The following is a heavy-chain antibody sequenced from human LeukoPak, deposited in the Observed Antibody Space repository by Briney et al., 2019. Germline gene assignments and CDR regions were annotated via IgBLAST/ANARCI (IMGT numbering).Heavy chain of an antibody. Sequence: GSLRLSCAASGFTFSSHWMHWVRQAPRKGLEWVASISGGGTFTYYADSVKGRFIISRDNSKNTLYLQMNSLRAEDTALYYCERGWSYDSRAFDIWGQGTMVTVSS. CDR2: ISGGGTFT. V-gene: IGHV3-23*01. CDR1: GFTFSSHW. D-gene: IGHD3-22*01. CDR3: ERGWSYDSRAFDI. J-gene: IGHJ3*02.